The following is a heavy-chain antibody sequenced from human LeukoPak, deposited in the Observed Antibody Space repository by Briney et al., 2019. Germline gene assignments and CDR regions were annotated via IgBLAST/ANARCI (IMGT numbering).Heavy chain of an antibody. J-gene: IGHJ4*02. CDR1: GFTFSIYA. D-gene: IGHD3-3*01. V-gene: IGHV3-23*01. CDR3: AKETALVGGHAAIFDH. CDR2: ISGSGGIT. Sequence: GGSLRLSCAASGFTFSIYAMCWVRQAPGKGLQWVSAISGSGGITYCADSVKGRFTISREYSNNTLYLQMSSLRAEDTAIYYCAKETALVGGHAAIFDHWGQGTLVTVSS.